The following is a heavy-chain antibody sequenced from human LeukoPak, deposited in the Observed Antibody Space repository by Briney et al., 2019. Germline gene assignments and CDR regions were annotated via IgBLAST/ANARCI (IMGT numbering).Heavy chain of an antibody. V-gene: IGHV3-30*04. Sequence: PGRSLRLSCAASGFTFSSYAMHWVRQAPGKGLEWVAVISYDGSNKYYADSVKGRFTISRDNSKNTLYLQMNSLRAEDTAVYYCARDHSDYYDSSGYFGYWGQGTLVTVSS. CDR3: ARDHSDYYDSSGYFGY. J-gene: IGHJ4*02. CDR1: GFTFSSYA. D-gene: IGHD3-22*01. CDR2: ISYDGSNK.